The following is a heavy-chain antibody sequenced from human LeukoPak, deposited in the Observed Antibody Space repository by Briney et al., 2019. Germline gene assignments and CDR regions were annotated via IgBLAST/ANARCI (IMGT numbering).Heavy chain of an antibody. Sequence: PGGSLRPSRSDSGFTVSSNYMRWVCQAPGKGLEWVQVIYSGGSTYYADSAKGRFSISRDNSKNTVYLQMTSLRADDTAVYYRARIAARGYWGQGTLVTVSS. J-gene: IGHJ4*02. CDR2: IYSGGST. V-gene: IGHV3-66*01. CDR1: GFTVSSNY. CDR3: ARIAARGY. D-gene: IGHD6-25*01.